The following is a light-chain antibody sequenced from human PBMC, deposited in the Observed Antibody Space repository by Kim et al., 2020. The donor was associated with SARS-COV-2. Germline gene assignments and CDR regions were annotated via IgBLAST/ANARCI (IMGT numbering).Light chain of an antibody. CDR3: NSRDSNDNVV. CDR1: SLRSYY. Sequence: VALAQTVRITCQGDSLRSYYATWYQQKPGQAPILVIYGKNNRPSGIPDRFSDSSSGNTASLTITGTQAGDEADYYCNSRDSNDNVVFGGGTQLTVL. J-gene: IGLJ2*01. CDR2: GKN. V-gene: IGLV3-19*01.